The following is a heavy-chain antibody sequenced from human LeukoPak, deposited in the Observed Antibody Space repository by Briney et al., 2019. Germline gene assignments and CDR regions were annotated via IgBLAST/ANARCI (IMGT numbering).Heavy chain of an antibody. J-gene: IGHJ5*02. CDR2: ISSSSSYI. V-gene: IGHV3-21*01. CDR3: AREFVFHDFWSGTP. Sequence: PSETLSLTCTVSGGSISSGDYYWSWVRQAPGKGLEWVSSISSSSSYIYYADSVKGRFTISRDNAKNSLYLQMNSLRAEDTAVYYCAREFVFHDFWSGTPWGQGTLVTVSS. CDR1: GGSISSGDYY. D-gene: IGHD3-3*01.